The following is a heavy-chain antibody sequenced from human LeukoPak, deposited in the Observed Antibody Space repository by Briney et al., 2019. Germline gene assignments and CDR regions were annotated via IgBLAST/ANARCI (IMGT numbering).Heavy chain of an antibody. CDR2: ISSSSSYI. Sequence: GGSLRLSCAASGFTFSSYSMNWVRQAPGKGLEWVSSISSSSSYIYYADSVKGRFTISRDNAKNSLYLQMNSLRAEDTAVYYCATYHPSGSYWGDAFDIWGQGTMVTVSS. D-gene: IGHD1-26*01. J-gene: IGHJ3*02. CDR1: GFTFSSYS. CDR3: ATYHPSGSYWGDAFDI. V-gene: IGHV3-21*04.